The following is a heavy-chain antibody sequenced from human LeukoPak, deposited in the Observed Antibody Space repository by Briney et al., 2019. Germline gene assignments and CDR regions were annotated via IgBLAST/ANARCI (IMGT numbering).Heavy chain of an antibody. CDR1: GYTFTGYY. V-gene: IGHV1-2*02. D-gene: IGHD2-2*01. Sequence: ASVKVSCKASGYTFTGYYMHWVRQAPGQGLEWMGWINPNSGGTNYAQKFQGRVTMTRDTSISTAYMELSRLRSDDTAVYYCARIWGSSTSCYDCWFDSWGQGTLVTVSS. CDR3: ARIWGSSTSCYDCWFDS. CDR2: INPNSGGT. J-gene: IGHJ5*01.